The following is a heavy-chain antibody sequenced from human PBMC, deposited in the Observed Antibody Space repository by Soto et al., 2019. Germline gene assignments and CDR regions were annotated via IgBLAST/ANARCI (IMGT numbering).Heavy chain of an antibody. CDR2: IIPIFAKE. J-gene: IGHJ6*02. Sequence: QVQLVQSGAEVKKPGSSVKVSCKASGGPFNNYTINWMRQAPGQGLEWMGGIIPIFAKEHYAQKFQGRVTISADESTYTAYMELSSLTAEDTAVYYCAKPRAPYYAMDVWGQGTTVTVSS. V-gene: IGHV1-69*12. CDR1: GGPFNNYT. CDR3: AKPRAPYYAMDV.